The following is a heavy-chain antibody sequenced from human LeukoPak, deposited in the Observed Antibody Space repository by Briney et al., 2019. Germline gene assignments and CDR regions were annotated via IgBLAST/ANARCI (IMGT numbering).Heavy chain of an antibody. V-gene: IGHV3-74*01. D-gene: IGHD4/OR15-4a*01. CDR1: RFSFSIYW. Sequence: GGSLRLSCAASRFSFSIYWMDWVRQVPGKGLVWVSRINSDGSDTRYADSVKGRFTISRDNAKNTLFLQMNSLRAEDAAVYYCARDVVLSGTDAFDIWGQGTMVTVSS. CDR2: INSDGSDT. CDR3: ARDVVLSGTDAFDI. J-gene: IGHJ3*02.